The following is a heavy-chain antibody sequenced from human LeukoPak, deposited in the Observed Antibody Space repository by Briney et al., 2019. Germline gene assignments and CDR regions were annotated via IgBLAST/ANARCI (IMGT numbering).Heavy chain of an antibody. J-gene: IGHJ5*02. CDR2: IYHSGST. V-gene: IGHV4-38-2*01. CDR3: ARLYCSSTSCSGFSDYRFDP. D-gene: IGHD2-2*01. CDR1: SYSISSGYY. Sequence: SETLSLTCAVSSYSISSGYYWGWIRQPPGKGLEWIASIYHSGSTYYNPSLKSRVTISVDTSKNQFSLKLSSVTAADTAVYYCARLYCSSTSCSGFSDYRFDPWGQGTLVTVSS.